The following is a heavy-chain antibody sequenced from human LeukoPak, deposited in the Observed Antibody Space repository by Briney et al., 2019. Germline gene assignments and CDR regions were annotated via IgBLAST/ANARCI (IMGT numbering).Heavy chain of an antibody. CDR2: IIPILGIA. V-gene: IGHV1-69*04. CDR1: GGTFSSYA. D-gene: IGHD3-22*01. CDR3: ASGPSHYYDSSGYYPGY. J-gene: IGHJ4*02. Sequence: ASVKVSCKASGGTFSSYAISWVRQAPGQGLEWMGRIIPILGIANYAQKFQGRVTITADKSTSTAYMELSSLRSEDTAVYYCASGPSHYYDSSGYYPGYWGQGTLVTVSS.